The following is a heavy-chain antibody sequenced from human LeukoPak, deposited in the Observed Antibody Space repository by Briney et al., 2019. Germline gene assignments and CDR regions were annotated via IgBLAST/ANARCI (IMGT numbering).Heavy chain of an antibody. J-gene: IGHJ6*03. CDR1: GGSFSGYY. D-gene: IGHD2-2*01. V-gene: IGHV4-34*01. CDR2: INHSGST. CDR3: AGDLRDCGSSTSCYDYYYYMDV. Sequence: SETLSLTCAVYGGSFSGYYWSWIRQPPGKGLEWIGEINHSGSTNYNPSLKSRVTISVDTSKNQFSLKLSSVTAADTAVYYCAGDLRDCGSSTSCYDYYYYMDVWGKGTTVTVSS.